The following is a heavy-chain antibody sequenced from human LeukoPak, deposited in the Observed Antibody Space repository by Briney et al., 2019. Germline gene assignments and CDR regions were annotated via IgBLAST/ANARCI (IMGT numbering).Heavy chain of an antibody. Sequence: SVKVSCKVSGYTLTELSMHWVRQAPGKGLEWMGGFDPEDGETIYAQKFQGRVTMTEDTSTDTAYMELSSLRSEDTAVCYCATSGKRWYYDFWNAYYYYGMDVWGQGTTVTVSS. V-gene: IGHV1-24*01. CDR3: ATSGKRWYYDFWNAYYYYGMDV. D-gene: IGHD3-3*01. CDR2: FDPEDGET. J-gene: IGHJ6*02. CDR1: GYTLTELS.